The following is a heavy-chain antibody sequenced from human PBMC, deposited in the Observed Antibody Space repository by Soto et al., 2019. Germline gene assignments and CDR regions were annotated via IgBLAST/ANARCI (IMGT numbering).Heavy chain of an antibody. V-gene: IGHV4-30-2*01. J-gene: IGHJ5*02. CDR2: IYHSGST. CDR1: GGSISSGGYS. Sequence: SETLSLTCAVSGGSISSGGYSWSWIRQPPGKGLEWIGYIYHSGSTYYNPSLKSRVTISVDRSKNQFSLKLSSVTAADTAVYYCAKTAMVMVDWFDPWGQGTLVTVSS. CDR3: AKTAMVMVDWFDP. D-gene: IGHD5-18*01.